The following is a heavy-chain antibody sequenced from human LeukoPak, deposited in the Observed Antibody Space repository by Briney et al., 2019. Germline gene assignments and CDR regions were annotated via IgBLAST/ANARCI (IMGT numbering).Heavy chain of an antibody. CDR2: IYYSGST. V-gene: IGHV4-59*08. Sequence: SETLSLTCTVSGGSISSYYWSWIRQPPGKGLEWIGYIYYSGSTNYNPSLKSRVTISVDTSKNQFSLKLSSVTAADTAVYYCARTWGYDSSGYDAFDIWGQGTMVTASS. CDR3: ARTWGYDSSGYDAFDI. D-gene: IGHD3-22*01. J-gene: IGHJ3*02. CDR1: GGSISSYY.